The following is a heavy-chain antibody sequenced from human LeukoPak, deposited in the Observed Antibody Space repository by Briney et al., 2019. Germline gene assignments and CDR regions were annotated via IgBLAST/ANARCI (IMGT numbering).Heavy chain of an antibody. CDR2: ISGSGGST. Sequence: GGSLRVSCAASGFTFSSYAMSWVRQAPGEGLEWVSGISGSGGSTYYADSVKGRFTISRDNSKNTLYLQMNSLRDEDTAVYYCARDRNLGYGMDVWGQGTTVTVSS. CDR3: ARDRNLGYGMDV. CDR1: GFTFSSYA. V-gene: IGHV3-23*01. D-gene: IGHD1-14*01. J-gene: IGHJ6*02.